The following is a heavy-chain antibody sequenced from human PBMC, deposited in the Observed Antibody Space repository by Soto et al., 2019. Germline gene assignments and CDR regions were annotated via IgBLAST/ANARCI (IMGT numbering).Heavy chain of an antibody. Sequence: GGSLRLSCAASGFTFGSYSIDWVRQAPGKGLEWVSSISSSSSYIYYADSVKGRFTISRDNAKNSLYLQMNSLRAEDTAVYYCARGGGYYGMDVWGQGTTVTVSS. CDR1: GFTFGSYS. D-gene: IGHD3-16*01. V-gene: IGHV3-21*01. CDR3: ARGGGYYGMDV. CDR2: ISSSSSYI. J-gene: IGHJ6*02.